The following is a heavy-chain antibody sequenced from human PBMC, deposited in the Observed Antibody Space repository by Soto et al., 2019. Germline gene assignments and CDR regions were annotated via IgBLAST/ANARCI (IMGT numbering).Heavy chain of an antibody. J-gene: IGHJ4*02. Sequence: PGGSLRLSCAASGFTFSSYSMNWVRQAPGKGLEWVSYISSSSSTIYYADSVKGRFTISRDNAKNSLYLQMNSLTAEDTAVYYCARDLWHARGYFEYWGQGTPVTVSS. CDR1: GFTFSSYS. CDR2: ISSSSSTI. CDR3: ARDLWHARGYFEY. V-gene: IGHV3-48*01. D-gene: IGHD3-10*01.